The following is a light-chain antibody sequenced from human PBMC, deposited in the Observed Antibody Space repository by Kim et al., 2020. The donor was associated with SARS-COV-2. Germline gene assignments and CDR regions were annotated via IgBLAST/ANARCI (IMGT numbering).Light chain of an antibody. CDR2: GTS. Sequence: LSPGERATLSCSASQSRGSTYLAWYQQNPGQTPRLLMYGTSSRATGIPDKFTGSGSGTDFTLTIRRLEPEDFAVYYCQQYGSSPFTFGQGTKLEI. J-gene: IGKJ2*01. CDR3: QQYGSSPFT. V-gene: IGKV3-20*01. CDR1: QSRGSTY.